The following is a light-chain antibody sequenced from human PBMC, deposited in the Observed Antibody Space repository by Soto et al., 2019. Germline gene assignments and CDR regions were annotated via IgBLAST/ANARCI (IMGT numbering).Light chain of an antibody. J-gene: IGKJ2*01. CDR2: SAS. V-gene: IGKV1-39*01. CDR1: HTISRS. CDR3: QQSYNAPYT. Sequence: DAQMTQSPSSLSASVGDRVTVTCRTSHTISRSLNWYQQKAGKAPSLLIFSASSLQSGVPSRFSGGGSGTAFTLTISDLQPEDSAVYFCQQSYNAPYTFGQGTKLEI.